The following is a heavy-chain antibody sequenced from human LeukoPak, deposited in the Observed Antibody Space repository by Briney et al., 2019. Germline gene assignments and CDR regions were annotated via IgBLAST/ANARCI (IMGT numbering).Heavy chain of an antibody. CDR1: GFTFSSYS. CDR2: ISSSSSYI. V-gene: IGHV3-21*04. D-gene: IGHD4-11*01. Sequence: PGGSLRLSCAASGFTFSSYSMNWVRQAPGKGLEWVSSISSSSSYIYYADSVKGRFTISRDNAKNSLYLQMNSLRAEDTAVYYCARVVRSNYGNWFDPWGQGTLVTVSS. CDR3: ARVVRSNYGNWFDP. J-gene: IGHJ5*02.